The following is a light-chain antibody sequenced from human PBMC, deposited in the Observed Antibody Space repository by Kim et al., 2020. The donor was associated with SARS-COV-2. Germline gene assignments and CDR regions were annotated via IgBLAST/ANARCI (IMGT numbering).Light chain of an antibody. V-gene: IGKV2-30*01. J-gene: IGKJ3*01. Sequence: PASISCRFSQSLLYSDGNTYLSGFHQRPIQSPLRLSYKVCNRGSGVPDRFSGSGSSTYFTLLISRVEAEDAGVYYCMQGTHSPFTFGPGTKVDIK. CDR1: QSLLYSDGNTY. CDR2: KVC. CDR3: MQGTHSPFT.